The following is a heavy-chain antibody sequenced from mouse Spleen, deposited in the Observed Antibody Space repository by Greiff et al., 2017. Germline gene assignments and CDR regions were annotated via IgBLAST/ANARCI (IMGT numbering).Heavy chain of an antibody. CDR3: TNYDYDEDYYFDY. CDR1: GYTFTDYE. Sequence: VQLQQSGAELVRPGASVTLSCKASGYTFTDYEMHWVKQTPVHGLEWIGAIDPETGGTAYNQKFKGKAILTADKSSSTAYMELRSLTSEDSAVYYCTNYDYDEDYYFDYWGQGTTLTVSS. J-gene: IGHJ2*01. D-gene: IGHD2-4*01. CDR2: IDPETGGT. V-gene: IGHV1-15*01.